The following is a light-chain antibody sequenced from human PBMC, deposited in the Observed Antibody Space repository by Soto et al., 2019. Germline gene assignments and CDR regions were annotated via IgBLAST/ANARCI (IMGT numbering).Light chain of an antibody. Sequence: IQLTQSPSSLSASVGDRVTITCRASQGIINYLAWYQQKPGKAPKLLIYGASTLQSGVPSRFGGSGSGTDFTLTVSSLQPEDFAVYYCHRYSNWQYTFGQGTKLEIK. J-gene: IGKJ2*01. CDR3: HRYSNWQYT. V-gene: IGKV1-9*01. CDR1: QGIINY. CDR2: GAS.